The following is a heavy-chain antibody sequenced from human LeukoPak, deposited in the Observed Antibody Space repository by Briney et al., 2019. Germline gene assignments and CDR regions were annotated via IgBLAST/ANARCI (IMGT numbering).Heavy chain of an antibody. CDR2: IYHSGST. CDR1: GGSISSGGYS. Sequence: SETLSLTCAVSGGSISSGGYSWSCIRQPPGKGLEWIGYIYHSGSTYYNPSLKSRVTISVDSSKNQFSLKLRFVTAADTAMYYCGRNTAYCIDSWGQGTLVTVSA. D-gene: IGHD1-26*01. CDR3: GRNTAYCIDS. J-gene: IGHJ4*02. V-gene: IGHV4-30-2*01.